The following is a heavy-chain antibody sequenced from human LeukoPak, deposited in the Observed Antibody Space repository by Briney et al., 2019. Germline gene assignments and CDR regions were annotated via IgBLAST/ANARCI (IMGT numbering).Heavy chain of an antibody. Sequence: GGSLRLSCAASGFTFGLYTMNWVRQAPGKGLEWLSAISIVSIYIFYADSVKGRFTISRDSAKNSLYLQMNSLRAEDTAVYYCASTQQGYCSGTSCLEGMTDYWGQGTLVSFSS. CDR2: ISIVSIYI. D-gene: IGHD2-2*01. CDR3: ASTQQGYCSGTSCLEGMTDY. J-gene: IGHJ4*02. V-gene: IGHV3-21*01. CDR1: GFTFGLYT.